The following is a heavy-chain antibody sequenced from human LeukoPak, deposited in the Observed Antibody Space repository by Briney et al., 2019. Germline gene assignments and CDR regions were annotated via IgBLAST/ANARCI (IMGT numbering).Heavy chain of an antibody. V-gene: IGHV3-20*04. CDR1: GFTFDDYG. J-gene: IGHJ4*02. Sequence: PGGSLRLSCAAFGFTFDDYGMSWVRQAPGKGLEWVSGINWNGGSTGYADSVKGGVTISGDDAKNSLYLQMNRLRAADTALYYCARGNXXARPWVXWGQGTLV. CDR3: ARGNXXARPWVX. D-gene: IGHD6-6*01. CDR2: INWNGGST.